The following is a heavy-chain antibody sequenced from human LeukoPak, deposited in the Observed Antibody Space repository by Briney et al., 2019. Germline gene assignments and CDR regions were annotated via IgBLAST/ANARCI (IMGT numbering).Heavy chain of an antibody. V-gene: IGHV4-34*01. J-gene: IGHJ4*02. CDR2: INHSGST. D-gene: IGHD6-13*01. CDR3: ARHILHFSTAAGKVYYFDY. CDR1: GGSFSGYY. Sequence: SETLSLTCAVYGGSFSGYYWSWIRQPPGKGLEWIGEINHSGSTNYTPSLQSPVTISVATSKTQFSLKLRSVTASHTAVYYCARHILHFSTAAGKVYYFDYWGQGTLVTVSS.